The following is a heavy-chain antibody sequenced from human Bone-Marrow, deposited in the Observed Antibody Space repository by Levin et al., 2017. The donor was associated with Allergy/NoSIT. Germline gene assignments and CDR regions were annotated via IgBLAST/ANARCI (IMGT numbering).Heavy chain of an antibody. CDR3: AGTVRGVVAPIEH. Sequence: SETLSLTCTVSGDSIKSFYWSWIRQSPGKGLEWIGYLYYSGSTNYNPSLKSRVTISVDTSKSQIALRVSSVTAADTTVYYCAGTVRGVVAPIEHWGQGKLVTVSS. V-gene: IGHV4-59*08. J-gene: IGHJ4*02. CDR2: LYYSGST. CDR1: GDSIKSFY. D-gene: IGHD3-10*01.